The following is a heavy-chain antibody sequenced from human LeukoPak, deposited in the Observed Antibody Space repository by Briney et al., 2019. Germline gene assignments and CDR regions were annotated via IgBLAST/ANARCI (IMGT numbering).Heavy chain of an antibody. Sequence: PSETLSLTCTVSGGSISSYYWSWIRQPPGKGLEWIGYIYYSGSTNYNPSLKSRVTISVDTSKNQFSLKLSSVTAADTAVYYCARHQAFRNDAFDIWSQGTMVTVSS. CDR1: GGSISSYY. J-gene: IGHJ3*02. V-gene: IGHV4-59*08. CDR3: ARHQAFRNDAFDI. D-gene: IGHD1-14*01. CDR2: IYYSGST.